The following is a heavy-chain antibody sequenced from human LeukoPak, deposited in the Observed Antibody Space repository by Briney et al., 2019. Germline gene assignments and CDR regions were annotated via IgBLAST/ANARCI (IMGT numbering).Heavy chain of an antibody. CDR3: AXXRFFDX. Sequence: IGXIXXXGXTXYNPSLKSRVNISVDTSKNQFSLKLSSVXAAXXXVYXCAXXRFFDXWGXGTMVTVSS. V-gene: IGHV4-59*01. J-gene: IGHJ3*01. CDR2: IXXXGXT.